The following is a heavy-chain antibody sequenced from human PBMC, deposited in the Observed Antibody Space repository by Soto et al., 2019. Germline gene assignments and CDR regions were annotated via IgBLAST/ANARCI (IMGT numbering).Heavy chain of an antibody. Sequence: ASVKVSCKASGGTFSSDAISWVRQAPGQGLEWMGGIIPIFGTANYAQKFQGRVTITADKSTSTAYMELSSLRSEDTAVYYCAIRIAVAGNFDYWGQGTLVTVSS. CDR2: IIPIFGTA. J-gene: IGHJ4*02. V-gene: IGHV1-69*06. CDR1: GGTFSSDA. D-gene: IGHD6-19*01. CDR3: AIRIAVAGNFDY.